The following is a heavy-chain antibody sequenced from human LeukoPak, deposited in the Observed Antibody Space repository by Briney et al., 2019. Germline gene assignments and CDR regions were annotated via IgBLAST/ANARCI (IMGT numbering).Heavy chain of an antibody. J-gene: IGHJ6*03. CDR2: ISSSNNI. D-gene: IGHD3-10*01. Sequence: GGSLRLSCAASGFTFSSYSMNWVRQAPGKGLEWGSYISSSNNIYYADSVRGRFTISRDNAKDSLYLQMNSLRAEDTAVYYCTRGAGGFGYYYYMDVWGKGTTVTVSS. V-gene: IGHV3-48*04. CDR1: GFTFSSYS. CDR3: TRGAGGFGYYYYMDV.